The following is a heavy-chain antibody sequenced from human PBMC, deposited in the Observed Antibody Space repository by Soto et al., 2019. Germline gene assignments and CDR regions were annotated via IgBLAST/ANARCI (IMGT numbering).Heavy chain of an antibody. CDR2: INPNSGGT. J-gene: IGHJ4*02. CDR1: GYTFTAYY. Sequence: ASVKVSCKASGYTFTAYYMHWVRQAPGQGLEWMGWINPNSGGTNYAQKFQGRVTMTRDTSIITAYMELSSLRSDDTAVYYCERPGRSGWYVYWGQGTLVTVSS. V-gene: IGHV1-2*02. D-gene: IGHD6-19*01. CDR3: ERPGRSGWYVY.